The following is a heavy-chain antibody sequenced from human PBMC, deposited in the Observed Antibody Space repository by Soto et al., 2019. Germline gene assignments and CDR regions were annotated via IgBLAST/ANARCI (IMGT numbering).Heavy chain of an antibody. CDR3: ARGPGTMAKIDY. CDR1: GGSISSSTYY. V-gene: IGHV4-39*07. CDR2: FFIGGNT. J-gene: IGHJ4*02. Sequence: SETLSLTCTVSGGSISSSTYYWGWMRQPPGKGLEWIASFFIGGNTYYNPSLKSRVTISVDTSKNQFSLKLSSVTAADTAVYYCARGPGTMAKIDYWGQGTLVTVSS. D-gene: IGHD3-10*01.